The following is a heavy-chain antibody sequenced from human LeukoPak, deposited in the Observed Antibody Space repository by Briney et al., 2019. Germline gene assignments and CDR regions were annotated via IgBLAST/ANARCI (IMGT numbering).Heavy chain of an antibody. Sequence: AASVTVSCKAPGYTFTSYDINWVRQATGQGLEWMGWMNPNSGNTGYAQKFQGRVTMTRNTSISTAYMELSSLRSEDTAVYYCASHYSSGWYGLFDPWGQGTLVTVSS. J-gene: IGHJ5*02. CDR1: GYTFTSYD. CDR2: MNPNSGNT. CDR3: ASHYSSGWYGLFDP. V-gene: IGHV1-8*01. D-gene: IGHD6-19*01.